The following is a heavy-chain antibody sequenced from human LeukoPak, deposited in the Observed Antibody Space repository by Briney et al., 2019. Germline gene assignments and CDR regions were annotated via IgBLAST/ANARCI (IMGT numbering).Heavy chain of an antibody. D-gene: IGHD3-16*02. CDR2: ISWGGGST. CDR3: AKGTDYDYVWGSYRRPYGMDV. J-gene: IGHJ6*02. CDR1: GFTFDDYT. V-gene: IGHV3-43*01. Sequence: GGSLRLSCAASGFTFDDYTMHWVRQAPGKGLEWVSPISWGGGSTYYADSVKGRFTISRDNSKNSLYLQMNSLRTEDTALYCCAKGTDYDYVWGSYRRPYGMDVWGQGTTVTVSS.